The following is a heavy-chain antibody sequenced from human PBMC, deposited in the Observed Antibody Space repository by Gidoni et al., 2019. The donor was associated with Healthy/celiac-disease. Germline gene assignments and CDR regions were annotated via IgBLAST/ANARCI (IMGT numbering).Heavy chain of an antibody. D-gene: IGHD3-10*01. CDR1: GDSVSSNSAA. CDR2: TSYRAKWYN. V-gene: IGHV6-1*01. J-gene: IGHJ2*01. Sequence: QVQQQQPGPGLVKPPQTLALPCANSGDSVSSNSAAWNWSRQSPQRGLEWLGRTSYRAKWYNDYAVSVKSRITINPDTSKDQFALQLNSVTPEDTAVYYCARGGRDYWYFDLWGRGTLVTVSS. CDR3: ARGGRDYWYFDL.